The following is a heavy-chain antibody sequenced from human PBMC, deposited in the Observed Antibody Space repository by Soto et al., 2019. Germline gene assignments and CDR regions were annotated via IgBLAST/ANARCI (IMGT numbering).Heavy chain of an antibody. CDR3: ARGLSGGSSGYYYY. J-gene: IGHJ4*02. Sequence: ASVKVSCKASGYTFTSYGISWVRQAPGQGLEWMGWISAYNGNTNYAQKFQGRVTMTTDTSTTTAYMELRNLRSDDTAVYYCARGLSGGSSGYYYYWGQGTLVTVAS. D-gene: IGHD3-22*01. CDR1: GYTFTSYG. CDR2: ISAYNGNT. V-gene: IGHV1-18*01.